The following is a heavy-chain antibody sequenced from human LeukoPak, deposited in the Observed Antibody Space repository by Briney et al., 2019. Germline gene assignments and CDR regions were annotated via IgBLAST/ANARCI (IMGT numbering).Heavy chain of an antibody. CDR2: VDGGGGGT. D-gene: IGHD3-22*01. CDR3: AKQSAGSAAWYSLHYDL. CDR1: GFTLSSYA. J-gene: IGHJ4*02. Sequence: GGSLRLSCAASGFTLSSYAMTWVRQAPGRGLEWVSSVDGGGGGTYYADSVKGRFTISRDNSKDTLYLQMNGLRAEDTAVYFCAKQSAGSAAWYSLHYDLWGQGTLVTVSS. V-gene: IGHV3-23*01.